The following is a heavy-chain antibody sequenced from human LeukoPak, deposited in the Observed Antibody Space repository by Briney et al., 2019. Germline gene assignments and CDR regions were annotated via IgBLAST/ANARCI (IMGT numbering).Heavy chain of an antibody. CDR3: ARDRYTAMAPYFDY. CDR2: IYYSGST. Sequence: SETLSLTCTVSGVSISSSSYWWGWVRQPPGKGLEWIGSIYYSGSTYYTPSLKSRVTISVATSKNQFSLKLSSVTAADTAVYYCARDRYTAMAPYFDYWGQGTLVTVSS. V-gene: IGHV4-39*07. J-gene: IGHJ4*02. D-gene: IGHD5-18*01. CDR1: GVSISSSSYW.